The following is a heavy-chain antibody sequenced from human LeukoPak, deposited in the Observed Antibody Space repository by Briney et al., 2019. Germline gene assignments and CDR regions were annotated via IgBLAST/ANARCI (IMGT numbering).Heavy chain of an antibody. Sequence: GASVKVSCKASGYTFTEYYINWVRQVPGQGLEWMGWINPNSGGTNYAQKFQGRVTMTRDTSISTAYMELSGLRSDDTAVYYCARDASTVTTPYFDSWDQGTLVTVSS. V-gene: IGHV1-2*02. CDR2: INPNSGGT. CDR3: ARDASTVTTPYFDS. D-gene: IGHD4-17*01. J-gene: IGHJ4*02. CDR1: GYTFTEYY.